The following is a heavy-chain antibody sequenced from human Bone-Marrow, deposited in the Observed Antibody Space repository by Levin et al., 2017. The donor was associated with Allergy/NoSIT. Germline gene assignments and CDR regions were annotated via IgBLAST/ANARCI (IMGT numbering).Heavy chain of an antibody. D-gene: IGHD1-7*01. Sequence: PGGSLRLSCAASGFTFDDYGMHWVRQAPGKGLEWVSTINWNSDSIGHADSVKGRFTTSRDNAKHSLYLHMNSLRPEDTALYYGVKVGTTGSAFDIWGKGTSVTVSA. J-gene: IGHJ3*02. CDR3: VKVGTTGSAFDI. CDR2: INWNSDSI. V-gene: IGHV3-9*01. CDR1: GFTFDDYG.